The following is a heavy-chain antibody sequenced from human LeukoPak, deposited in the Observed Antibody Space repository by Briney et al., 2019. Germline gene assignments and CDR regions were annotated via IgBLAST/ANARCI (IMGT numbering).Heavy chain of an antibody. CDR1: GFTFSTAW. J-gene: IGHJ2*01. CDR2: IKSKSDGGTT. CDR3: TTHGGYSSL. Sequence: GGSLRLSCAASGFTFSTAWMSWVRQAPGKGLEWVGRIKSKSDGGTTDYAAPVKGRFTISRDDSRDTLYLQMNILKTEDTAVYYCTTHGGYSSLRGRGTLVTVSS. D-gene: IGHD5-12*01. V-gene: IGHV3-15*01.